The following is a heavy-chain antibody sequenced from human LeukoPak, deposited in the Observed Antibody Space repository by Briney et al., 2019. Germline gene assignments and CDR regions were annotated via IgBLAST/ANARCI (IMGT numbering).Heavy chain of an antibody. D-gene: IGHD3-10*01. CDR2: IKQDGSEK. J-gene: IGHJ4*02. V-gene: IGHV3-7*01. CDR1: GFTFSSYW. Sequence: GGSLRLSCAASGFTFSSYWMSWVRQAPGKGLEWVANIKQDGSEKYYVDSVKGRFTISRDNAKNSLYLQMNSLRAEDTAVYYCARAALYYGSGSIGYWGQGTLVTVSS. CDR3: ARAALYYGSGSIGY.